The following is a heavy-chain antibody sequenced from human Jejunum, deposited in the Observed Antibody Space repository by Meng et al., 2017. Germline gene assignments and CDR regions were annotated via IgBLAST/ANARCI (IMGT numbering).Heavy chain of an antibody. V-gene: IGHV4-4*07. Sequence: HLPESGPRLLKPPETLSLPFAIFDGSTISYYRHWCPQSAGTALEWIGRIHTSGTTNYYPSLHSRVTLSLGTSNAPFSLKLPSVTAADTAVYYCAREKSSCTSSTCYGVDSWGQGTLVTVSS. D-gene: IGHD2-2*01. CDR3: AREKSSCTSSTCYGVDS. CDR2: IHTSGTT. CDR1: DGSTISYY. J-gene: IGHJ4*02.